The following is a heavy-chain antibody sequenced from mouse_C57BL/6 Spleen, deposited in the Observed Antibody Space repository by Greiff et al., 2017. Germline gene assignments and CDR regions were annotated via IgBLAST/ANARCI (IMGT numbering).Heavy chain of an antibody. CDR1: GYTFTSYW. J-gene: IGHJ1*03. D-gene: IGHD6-1*01. CDR2: IHPNSGST. CDR3: ARGQRGYFEV. V-gene: IGHV1-64*01. Sequence: VQLQQPGAELVKPGASVKLSCKASGYTFTSYWMHWVKQRPGQGLEWIGMIHPNSGSTNYNEKFKGKATLTVDKSSSTAYMQLSSLTSEDSAVYYCARGQRGYFEVWGTGTTVTVSS.